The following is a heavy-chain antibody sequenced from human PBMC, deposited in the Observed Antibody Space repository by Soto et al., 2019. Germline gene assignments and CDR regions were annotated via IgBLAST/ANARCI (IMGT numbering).Heavy chain of an antibody. CDR3: ARGTYYYDSSGPWGYFDL. CDR1: GFTFSNYW. J-gene: IGHJ2*01. Sequence: GGSLRLSCAAFGFTFSNYWMHWVRQAPGKGLEWVSRINGDGRTTIYADSVKGRFTISRDNAKNTLYLQMNSLRAEDTAVYYCARGTYYYDSSGPWGYFDLWGRGTLVTVSS. D-gene: IGHD3-22*01. V-gene: IGHV3-74*01. CDR2: INGDGRTT.